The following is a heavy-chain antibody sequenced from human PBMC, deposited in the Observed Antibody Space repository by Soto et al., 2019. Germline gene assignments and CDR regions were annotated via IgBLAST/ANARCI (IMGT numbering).Heavy chain of an antibody. CDR1: GYTFTSYG. CDR3: ARDDHVAGRGWDYYYMAV. Sequence: GASVKVSCKASGYTFTSYGISWVRQAPGQGLEWMGWIRPYNGNTNYAQKVQGRVTMTTDTSTSTAYMELRSLRSEDTAVYYCARDDHVAGRGWDYYYMAVWGKGTTVTVSS. D-gene: IGHD6-19*01. CDR2: IRPYNGNT. V-gene: IGHV1-18*01. J-gene: IGHJ6*03.